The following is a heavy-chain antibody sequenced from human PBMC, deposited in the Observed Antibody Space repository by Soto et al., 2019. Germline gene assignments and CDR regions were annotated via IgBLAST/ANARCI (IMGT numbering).Heavy chain of an antibody. Sequence: VASVKVSCKASGYTFNNYDIHWVRQAPGHGLEWMGWMNPNSGNTGYAQNFRGRVTMTQNTAIGTAYMELSSLRSDDTATYYCTRAYGAETFDFWGQGTRVTVPQ. V-gene: IGHV1-8*02. D-gene: IGHD3-10*01. CDR1: GYTFNNYD. J-gene: IGHJ5*01. CDR3: TRAYGAETFDF. CDR2: MNPNSGNT.